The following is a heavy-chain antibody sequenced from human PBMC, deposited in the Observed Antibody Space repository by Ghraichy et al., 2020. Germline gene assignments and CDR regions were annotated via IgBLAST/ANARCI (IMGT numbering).Heavy chain of an antibody. J-gene: IGHJ4*02. CDR1: GGSISSSGFY. D-gene: IGHD3-10*01. V-gene: IGHV4-39*01. CDR3: ARPPSNYYGSGVPFFDY. Sequence: SETLSLTCTVSGGSISSSGFYWGWIRQPPGKGLEWIGSIFYSETTYYNPSLKSRVTISVDTSKNQFSLKLTSVTAADTAVYYCARPPSNYYGSGVPFFDYWGQGNRVTV. CDR2: IFYSETT.